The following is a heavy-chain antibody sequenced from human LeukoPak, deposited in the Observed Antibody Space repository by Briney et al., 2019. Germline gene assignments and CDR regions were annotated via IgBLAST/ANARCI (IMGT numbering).Heavy chain of an antibody. CDR3: ANARWYLDY. D-gene: IGHD4-23*01. V-gene: IGHV3-23*01. CDR1: GITFSNYA. J-gene: IGHJ4*02. Sequence: PGGSLRLSCAASGITFSNYAMSWVRHAPGKGLEWVSGISDSGDGTYYADSVKGRFTISIDNSKNTLYLQMNSLRAEDTAVYYCANARWYLDYWGQGTLVTVSS. CDR2: ISDSGDGT.